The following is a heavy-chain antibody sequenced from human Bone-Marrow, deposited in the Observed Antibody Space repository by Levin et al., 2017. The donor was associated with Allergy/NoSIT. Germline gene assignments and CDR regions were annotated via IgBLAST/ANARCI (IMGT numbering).Heavy chain of an antibody. CDR3: ARDREVVVVRTDTFDV. CDR1: GFTFSDYA. J-gene: IGHJ3*01. V-gene: IGHV3-33*01. D-gene: IGHD2-15*01. Sequence: LSLTCEASGFTFSDYAMHWVRQAPGKGLEWVAVIWYDGTRQYYGDSVKGRFTISRDDSKKTLFLHMTSLTAEDTAVYYCARDREVVVVRTDTFDVWGQGTLVTVSS. CDR2: IWYDGTRQ.